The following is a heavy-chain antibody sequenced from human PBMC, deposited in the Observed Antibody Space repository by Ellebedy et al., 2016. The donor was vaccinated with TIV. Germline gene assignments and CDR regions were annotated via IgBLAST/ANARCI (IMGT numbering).Heavy chain of an antibody. D-gene: IGHD3-16*01. CDR1: GASISTYS. CDR3: ASFDYDVGGYYGLDV. V-gene: IGHV4-59*01. J-gene: IGHJ6*02. CDR2: FFRGGDT. Sequence: SETLSLXXTVSGASISTYSWTLIRQPPGKGLEWMGYFFRGGDTNYNPSLESRVFMSIDTSRNQFSLSLSSVTAADTGLYFCASFDYDVGGYYGLDVWGQGTTVTVSS.